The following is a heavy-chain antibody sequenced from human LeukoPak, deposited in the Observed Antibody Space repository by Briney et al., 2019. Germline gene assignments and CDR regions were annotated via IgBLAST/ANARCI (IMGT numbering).Heavy chain of an antibody. CDR3: AKVWGYDFWSGYYRGSFDY. D-gene: IGHD3-3*01. Sequence: GGSLRLSCAASGFTFSSYAMNWVRQAPGKGLEWVSAISGSGGSTYYADSVKGRFTISRDNSKNTLYLQMNSLRAEDTAVYYCAKVWGYDFWSGYYRGSFDYWGQGTLVTVSS. CDR1: GFTFSSYA. J-gene: IGHJ4*02. CDR2: ISGSGGST. V-gene: IGHV3-23*01.